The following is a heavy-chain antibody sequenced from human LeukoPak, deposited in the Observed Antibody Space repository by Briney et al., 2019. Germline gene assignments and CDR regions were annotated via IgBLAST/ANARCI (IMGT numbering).Heavy chain of an antibody. Sequence: SVKVSCKASGGTFSSYAISWVRKKPGQGLEWMGGIIPIFGTANYAQKFQGRVTITADESTSTAYMELSSLRSEDTAVYYCALRPISPSTVTDYFDYWGQGTLVTVSS. D-gene: IGHD4-17*01. J-gene: IGHJ4*02. CDR3: ALRPISPSTVTDYFDY. CDR1: GGTFSSYA. CDR2: IIPIFGTA. V-gene: IGHV1-69*13.